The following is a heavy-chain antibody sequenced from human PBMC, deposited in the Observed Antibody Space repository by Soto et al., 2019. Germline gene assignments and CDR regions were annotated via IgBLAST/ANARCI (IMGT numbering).Heavy chain of an antibody. CDR2: INAGNGNT. CDR1: GYTFTSYA. J-gene: IGHJ4*02. Sequence: ASVKVSCKASGYTFTSYAMHWVRQAPGQRLEWMGWINAGNGNTKYSQKFQGRVTITRDTSASTAYMELSSLRSEDTAVYYCARVLAAGTSPLGYWGQGTLVTVSS. D-gene: IGHD6-13*01. CDR3: ARVLAAGTSPLGY. V-gene: IGHV1-3*01.